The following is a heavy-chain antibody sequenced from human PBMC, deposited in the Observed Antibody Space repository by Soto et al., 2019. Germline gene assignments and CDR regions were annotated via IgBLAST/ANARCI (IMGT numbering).Heavy chain of an antibody. Sequence: GGTLRLSCAASGFTFSSYAMSWVRQAPGKGLEWVSAISGSGGSTYYADSVKGRFTISRDNSKNTLYLQMNSLRAEDTAVYYCAKDERSTDSSRPVFDYWGQGTLVTVSS. CDR2: ISGSGGST. V-gene: IGHV3-23*01. CDR1: GFTFSSYA. D-gene: IGHD3-22*01. J-gene: IGHJ4*02. CDR3: AKDERSTDSSRPVFDY.